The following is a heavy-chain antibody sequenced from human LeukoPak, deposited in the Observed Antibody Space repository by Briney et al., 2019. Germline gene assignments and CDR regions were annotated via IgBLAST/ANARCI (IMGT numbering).Heavy chain of an antibody. J-gene: IGHJ4*02. D-gene: IGHD1-26*01. V-gene: IGHV4-59*08. CDR1: GGSINIYY. Sequence: PSETLSLTRTVSGGSINIYYWSWLRQPPGKGREWSGYIYYSGGNKYNPSLKSRVAISVDTYKNQFSLKVTSVTAADTAVYYCARHFTSGSRPYGFDSWGQGSLVTVSS. CDR3: ARHFTSGSRPYGFDS. CDR2: IYYSGGN.